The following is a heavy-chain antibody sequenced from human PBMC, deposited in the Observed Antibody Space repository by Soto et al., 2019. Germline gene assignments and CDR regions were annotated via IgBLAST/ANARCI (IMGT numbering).Heavy chain of an antibody. CDR1: GGTFSSYA. Sequence: FSLKVSCNASGGTFSSYAINGVRQAPAQGLEWMGGIIPIFGTANYAQKFQGRVTITADKSTSTAYMELSSLRSEDTAVYYCAKVVVAPTGYYFDYWGPGTLVTVSS. V-gene: IGHV1-69*06. D-gene: IGHD2-15*01. CDR3: AKVVVAPTGYYFDY. J-gene: IGHJ4*02. CDR2: IIPIFGTA.